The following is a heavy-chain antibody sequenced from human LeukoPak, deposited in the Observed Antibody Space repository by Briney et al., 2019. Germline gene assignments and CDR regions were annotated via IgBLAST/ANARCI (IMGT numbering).Heavy chain of an antibody. V-gene: IGHV4-61*01. Sequence: SETLSLTCTVSGGSVSSGSYYWSWIRQPPGKGLEWIGYIYDSGSTNYDPSLKSRVTISVDTSKNQFSLKLNSVTAADTAVYYCARGSGSWYPKFDPWGQGTLVTVSS. CDR1: GGSVSSGSYY. J-gene: IGHJ5*02. CDR3: ARGSGSWYPKFDP. D-gene: IGHD6-13*01. CDR2: IYDSGST.